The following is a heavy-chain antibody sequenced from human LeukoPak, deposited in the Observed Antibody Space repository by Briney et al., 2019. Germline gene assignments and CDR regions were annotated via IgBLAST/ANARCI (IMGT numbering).Heavy chain of an antibody. D-gene: IGHD2/OR15-2a*01. CDR2: ISSSSSTI. CDR3: ARDFSGFYSGPDAFDI. V-gene: IGHV3-11*04. Sequence: GGSLRLSCAASGFTFSDYYMSWIRQAPGKGLEWVSYISSSSSTIYYADSVKGRFTISRDNAKNSLYLQMNSLRAEDTAVYYCARDFSGFYSGPDAFDIWGQGTMVTVSS. CDR1: GFTFSDYY. J-gene: IGHJ3*02.